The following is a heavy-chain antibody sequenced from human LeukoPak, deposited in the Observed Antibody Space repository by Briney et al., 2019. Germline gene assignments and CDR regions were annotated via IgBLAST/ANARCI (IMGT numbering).Heavy chain of an antibody. CDR1: GGSISSDSYY. CDR2: INYSGTT. Sequence: SETLSLTCTVSGGSISSDSYYWGWIRQPPGKGLEWIGSINYSGTTYYNPSLKSRVTISVDTSKNQFSLKVSSVTAADTAVYYCARRVPSGSGGYDFDYWGQGTLITVSS. D-gene: IGHD3-10*01. V-gene: IGHV4-39*01. J-gene: IGHJ4*02. CDR3: ARRVPSGSGGYDFDY.